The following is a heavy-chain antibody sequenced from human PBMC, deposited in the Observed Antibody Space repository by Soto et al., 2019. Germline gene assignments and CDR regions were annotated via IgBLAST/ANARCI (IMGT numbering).Heavy chain of an antibody. D-gene: IGHD3-10*01. CDR1: GDSISSSIW. CDR2: IYHSGTT. J-gene: IGHJ4*02. Sequence: QVQLQESGPGLVKPPGTLSLTCAVSGDSISSSIWWSWVRLPPGKGLEWIGEIYHSGTTNYKPSLKSRVSISVYKSKNQFSLKMNSLTAADTAVYFCSRRGDGSGSLDYWGQGTLVTVFS. V-gene: IGHV4-4*01. CDR3: SRRGDGSGSLDY.